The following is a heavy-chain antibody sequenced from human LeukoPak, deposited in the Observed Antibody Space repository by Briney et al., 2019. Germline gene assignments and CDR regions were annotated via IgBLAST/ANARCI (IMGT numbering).Heavy chain of an antibody. Sequence: AGGSLRLSCAASAFSFSSYGMNWVRQAPGKGLEWISYTSSSGNSKYYADSVKGRFTVSRDNVWKSLYLQMDSLRAEDTAVYYCARRITISGVGYYMDVWGKGTTVTVSS. CDR3: ARRITISGVGYYMDV. V-gene: IGHV3-48*01. J-gene: IGHJ6*03. CDR1: AFSFSSYG. CDR2: TSSSGNSK. D-gene: IGHD3-3*01.